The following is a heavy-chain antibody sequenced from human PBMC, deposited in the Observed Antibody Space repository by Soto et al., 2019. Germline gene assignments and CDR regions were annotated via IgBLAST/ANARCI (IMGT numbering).Heavy chain of an antibody. CDR1: GGSTTPYY. CDR3: ARAAADDSSGYIGNDWFDH. J-gene: IGHJ5*02. CDR2: IYPSGST. Sequence: TLSPTCNVSGGSTTPYYWSWIRPAAGKGREWIGRIYPSGSTNYNPSLKSRVTMSVDTSKNLFSLKLSSMTAADTAVYYCARAAADDSSGYIGNDWFDHWGQGTRVTVSS. V-gene: IGHV4-4*07. D-gene: IGHD3-22*01.